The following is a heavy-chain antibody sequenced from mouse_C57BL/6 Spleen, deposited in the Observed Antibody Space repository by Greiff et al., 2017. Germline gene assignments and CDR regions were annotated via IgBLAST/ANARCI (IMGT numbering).Heavy chain of an antibody. CDR1: GYTFTDYN. V-gene: IGHV1-22*01. CDR3: ARLVYYDYDVGYAMDY. Sequence: VQLKESGPELVKPGASVKMSCKASGYTFTDYNMHWVKQSHGKSLEWIGYINPNNGGTSYNQKFKGKATLTVNKSSSTAYMELRSLTSEDSAVYYCARLVYYDYDVGYAMDYWGQGTSVTVSS. CDR2: INPNNGGT. D-gene: IGHD2-4*01. J-gene: IGHJ4*01.